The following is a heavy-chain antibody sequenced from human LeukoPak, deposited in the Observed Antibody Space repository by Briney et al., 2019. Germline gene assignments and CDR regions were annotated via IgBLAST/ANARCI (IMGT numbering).Heavy chain of an antibody. CDR3: AKSTGLYFYGVDV. Sequence: LTGGFLRLSCAASGFTFDNFGMYWFRQAPGRGLEWVTAISWNSNNIAYADSVKGRFTLSRDNAKNSLYLQMNSLRTEDTALYYCAKSTGLYFYGVDVWGQGTTVTVSS. CDR2: ISWNSNNI. CDR1: GFTFDNFG. J-gene: IGHJ6*02. D-gene: IGHD3-10*01. V-gene: IGHV3-9*01.